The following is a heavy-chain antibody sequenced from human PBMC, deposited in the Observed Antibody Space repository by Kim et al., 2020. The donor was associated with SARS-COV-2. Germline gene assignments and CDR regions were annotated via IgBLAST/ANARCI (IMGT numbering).Heavy chain of an antibody. CDR1: GFTVSSNY. Sequence: GGSLRLSCAASGFTVSSNYMSWVRQAPGNGLEWVSVIYSGGSTYYADSVKGRFTISRDNSKNTLYLQMNSLRAEDTAVYYCARDLVIGTSYYYYYYGMDVWGQGTTVTVSS. J-gene: IGHJ6*02. D-gene: IGHD2-21*01. V-gene: IGHV3-53*01. CDR2: IYSGGST. CDR3: ARDLVIGTSYYYYYYGMDV.